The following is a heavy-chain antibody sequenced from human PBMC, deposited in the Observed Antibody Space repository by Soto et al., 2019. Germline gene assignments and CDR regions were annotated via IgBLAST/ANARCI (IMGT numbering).Heavy chain of an antibody. J-gene: IGHJ4*02. CDR1: GFTFSTYA. Sequence: EVQLLESGGGLVQPGGSLRLSFAASGFTFSTYAMPWVGQTPGKGLEWVSAISASGGSISYADSVRGRFTISRDNSKNTLYLQMNSLRAEDTALYYCAKDAGKTSSSYYFDYWGQGSLVTVSS. CDR3: AKDAGKTSSSYYFDY. CDR2: ISASGGSI. V-gene: IGHV3-23*01. D-gene: IGHD6-13*01.